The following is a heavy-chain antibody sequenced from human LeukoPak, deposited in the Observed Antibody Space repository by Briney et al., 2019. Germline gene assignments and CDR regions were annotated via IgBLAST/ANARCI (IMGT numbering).Heavy chain of an antibody. D-gene: IGHD3-10*01. V-gene: IGHV4-61*02. CDR1: GDSVSSPTYY. Sequence: SETLSLTCTVSGDSVSSPTYYWKWIRQPAGKGLEWIGRVHTTDRPNYNPSLRSRVSISSDTSKNQFSLRLTSLTAADTAMYYCARGLYGSGTDFDNWGQGTLVTVSS. CDR3: ARGLYGSGTDFDN. J-gene: IGHJ4*02. CDR2: VHTTDRP.